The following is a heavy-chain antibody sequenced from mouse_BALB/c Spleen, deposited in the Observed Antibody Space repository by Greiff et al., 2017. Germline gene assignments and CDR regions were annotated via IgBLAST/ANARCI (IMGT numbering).Heavy chain of an antibody. Sequence: VQLVESGAELAKPGASVKMSCKASGYTFTSYWMHWVKQRPGQGLEWIGYINPSTGYTEYNQKFKDKATLTADKSSSTAYMQLSSLTSEDSAVYYCARDDYEGYYYAMDYWGQGTSVTVSS. D-gene: IGHD2-4*01. CDR1: GYTFTSYW. J-gene: IGHJ4*01. V-gene: IGHV1-7*01. CDR3: ARDDYEGYYYAMDY. CDR2: INPSTGYT.